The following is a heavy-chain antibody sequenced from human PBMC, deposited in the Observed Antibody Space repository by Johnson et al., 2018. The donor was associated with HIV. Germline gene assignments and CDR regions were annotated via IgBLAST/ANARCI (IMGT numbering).Heavy chain of an antibody. CDR2: ISSGGDT. Sequence: VQLVESGGGLVQPGGSLRLSCAASGFTFSSYWMHWVRQAPGKGLVWVSVISSGGDTYYADSVKDRFTISRDNSKNTLYLQMNRLRAEDTAVYYCARAPGYSRAFDIWGQGTMVTVST. CDR1: GFTFSSYW. J-gene: IGHJ3*02. CDR3: ARAPGYSRAFDI. D-gene: IGHD5-18*01. V-gene: IGHV3-66*01.